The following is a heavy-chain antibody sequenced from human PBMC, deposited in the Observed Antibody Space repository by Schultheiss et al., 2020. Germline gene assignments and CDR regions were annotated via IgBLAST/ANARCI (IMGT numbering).Heavy chain of an antibody. CDR3: ARDQVLVVVAATSAGQMNYYYYGMDV. J-gene: IGHJ6*02. D-gene: IGHD2-15*01. Sequence: ASVKVSCKASGYTFTSYGISWVRQAPGQGLEWMGWISAYNGNTNYAQKLQGRVTMTTDTSTSTAYMELRSLRSDDTAVYYCARDQVLVVVAATSAGQMNYYYYGMDVWGQGTTVTGSS. CDR2: ISAYNGNT. CDR1: GYTFTSYG. V-gene: IGHV1-18*01.